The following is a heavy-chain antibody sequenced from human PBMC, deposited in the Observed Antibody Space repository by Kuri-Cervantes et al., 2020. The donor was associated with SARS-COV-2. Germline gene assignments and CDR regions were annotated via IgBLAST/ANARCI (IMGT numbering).Heavy chain of an antibody. Sequence: GESLKISCAASGFTFSSYGMHWVRQAPGKGLEWVAVIWYDGSNKYYADSVKGRFTISRDNSKNTLYLQMNSLRAEDTAVYYCASNYGDYVREYYYYGMDVWGQGTTVTVSS. CDR1: GFTFSSYG. CDR3: ASNYGDYVREYYYYGMDV. J-gene: IGHJ6*02. CDR2: IWYDGSNK. V-gene: IGHV3-33*01. D-gene: IGHD4-17*01.